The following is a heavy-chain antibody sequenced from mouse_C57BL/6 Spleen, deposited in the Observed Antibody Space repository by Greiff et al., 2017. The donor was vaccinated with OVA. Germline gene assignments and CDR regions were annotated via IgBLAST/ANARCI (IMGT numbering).Heavy chain of an antibody. Sequence: DVKLQESGPELVKPGASVKIPCKASGYTFTDYNMDWVKQSHGKSLEWIGDINPNNGGTIYNQKFKGKATLTVDKSSSTAYMELRSLTSEDTAVYYCARRGGREAWFAYWGQGTLVTVSA. J-gene: IGHJ3*01. CDR2: INPNNGGT. V-gene: IGHV1-18*01. D-gene: IGHD3-3*01. CDR1: GYTFTDYN. CDR3: ARRGGREAWFAY.